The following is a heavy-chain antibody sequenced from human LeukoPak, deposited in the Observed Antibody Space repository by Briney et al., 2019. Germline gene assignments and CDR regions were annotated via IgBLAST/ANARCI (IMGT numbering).Heavy chain of an antibody. Sequence: PGGSLRLSCAASGFTFSSYAMSWVRQAPGKGLEWVSAISGSGGSTNYADSVRGRFTISRDNSKNTLDLQMNSLRAEDTAVYYCAKHGCTSTTCYINYWGQGTLVTVSS. CDR1: GFTFSSYA. J-gene: IGHJ4*02. CDR3: AKHGCTSTTCYINY. CDR2: ISGSGGST. V-gene: IGHV3-23*01. D-gene: IGHD2-2*02.